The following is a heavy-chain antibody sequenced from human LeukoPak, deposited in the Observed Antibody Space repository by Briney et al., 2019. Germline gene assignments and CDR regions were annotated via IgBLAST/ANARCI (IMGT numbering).Heavy chain of an antibody. CDR1: GFTFSIYA. CDR2: ISGSGGST. D-gene: IGHD3-10*01. V-gene: IGHV3-23*01. CDR3: ARDPWFGELLSPNFDY. Sequence: GGSLRLSCAASGFTFSIYAMSWVRQAPGKGLEWVSGISGSGGSTYYADSVKGRFTISRDNSKNTLYLQMNSLRAEDTAVYYCARDPWFGELLSPNFDYWGQGALVTVSS. J-gene: IGHJ4*02.